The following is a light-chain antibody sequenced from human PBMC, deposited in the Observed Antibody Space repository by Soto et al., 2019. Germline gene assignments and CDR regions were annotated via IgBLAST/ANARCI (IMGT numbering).Light chain of an antibody. V-gene: IGLV2-14*01. CDR3: SSYTRSSSYV. CDR1: SSDVGGYKY. CDR2: DVT. J-gene: IGLJ1*01. Sequence: QSVLTQPTSVSGSPGQSITISCTGTSSDVGGYKYVSWYQQHPDKAPKHIIYDVTNRPSGISNRFSGSKSGNTASLTISGLQAEDEADYYCSSYTRSSSYVFGTGTKVTVL.